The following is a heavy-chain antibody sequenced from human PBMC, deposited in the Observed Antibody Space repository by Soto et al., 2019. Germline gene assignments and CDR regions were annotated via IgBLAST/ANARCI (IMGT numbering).Heavy chain of an antibody. CDR3: AKNSQGELLATFDY. V-gene: IGHV3-23*01. D-gene: IGHD1-26*01. CDR1: GFTLSSYA. J-gene: IGHJ4*02. Sequence: GGSLRLSCAASGFTLSSYAMSWVRQAPGKGLEWVSAISGSGGSTYYADSVKGRFTISRDNSKNTLYLQMNSLRAEDTAVYYCAKNSQGELLATFDYWGQGTLVTVYS. CDR2: ISGSGGST.